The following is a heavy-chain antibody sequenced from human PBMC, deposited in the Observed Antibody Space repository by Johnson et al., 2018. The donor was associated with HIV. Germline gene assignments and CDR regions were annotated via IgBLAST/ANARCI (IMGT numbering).Heavy chain of an antibody. CDR1: GFTFSSYD. CDR3: ARENVLFNAFDI. CDR2: ISYDGSNK. V-gene: IGHV3-30*03. Sequence: QVQLVESGGGLVQPGGSLRLSCAASGFTFSSYDMHWVRQAPGKGLEWVAVISYDGSNKYYADSVKGRFTISRDNSKNTLYLQMNSLRTEDTAVYYCARENVLFNAFDIWGQGTMVTVSS. D-gene: IGHD2/OR15-2a*01. J-gene: IGHJ3*02.